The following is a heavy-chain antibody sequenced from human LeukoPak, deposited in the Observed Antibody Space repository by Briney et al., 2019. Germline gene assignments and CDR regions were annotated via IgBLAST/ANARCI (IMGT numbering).Heavy chain of an antibody. CDR1: GFTFSSYA. J-gene: IGHJ4*02. CDR2: IGGSGGST. V-gene: IGHV3-23*01. D-gene: IGHD3-22*01. CDR3: AKDPYSSGLDY. Sequence: GGSLRLSCAASGFTFSSYAMSWVRQAPGKGLEWVLAIGGSGGSTYYADSVKGRFTISRDNSKNTLYLQMNSLRAEDTAVYYCAKDPYSSGLDYWGQGTLVTVSS.